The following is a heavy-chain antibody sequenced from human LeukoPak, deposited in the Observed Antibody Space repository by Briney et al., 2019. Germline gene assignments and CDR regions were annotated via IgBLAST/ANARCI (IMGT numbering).Heavy chain of an antibody. V-gene: IGHV4-30-4*01. CDR1: GGSISSGDYS. CDR2: IYYSGST. Sequence: PSETLSLTCTVSGGSISSGDYSWSWIRQPPGKGLEWIGYIYYSGSTYYNPSLKSRVTISVDTSKNQFSLKLSSVTAADTAVYYCARARRNYDFWSGYSNWFDPWGQGTLVTVSS. CDR3: ARARRNYDFWSGYSNWFDP. D-gene: IGHD3-3*01. J-gene: IGHJ5*02.